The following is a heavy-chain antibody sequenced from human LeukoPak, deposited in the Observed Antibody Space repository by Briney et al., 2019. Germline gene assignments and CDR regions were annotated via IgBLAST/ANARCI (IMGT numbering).Heavy chain of an antibody. CDR2: ISSSSSYI. CDR3: ARGLWFGTTDY. V-gene: IGHV3-21*01. Sequence: GGSLRLSCAASGFTFSSYSMNWVRQAPGKGLEWVSSISSSSSYIYYADSVKGRFAISRDNAKNSLYLQMNSLRAEDTAVYYCARGLWFGTTDYWGQGTLVTVSS. D-gene: IGHD3-10*01. CDR1: GFTFSSYS. J-gene: IGHJ4*02.